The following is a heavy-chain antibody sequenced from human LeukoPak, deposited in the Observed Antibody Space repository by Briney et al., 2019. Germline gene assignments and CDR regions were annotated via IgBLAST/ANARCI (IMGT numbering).Heavy chain of an antibody. CDR1: GFTFSSYA. CDR2: ISGSGGNT. V-gene: IGHV3-23*01. CDR3: AKDQGPGERWYSSSWYASWFDP. J-gene: IGHJ5*02. Sequence: GGSLRLSCAASGFTFSSYAMSWVRQAPGKGLEWVSVISGSGGNTYYADSVKGRFTISRDNSKNTLYLQMNSLRAEDTAVYYCAKDQGPGERWYSSSWYASWFDPWGQGTLVTVSS. D-gene: IGHD6-13*01.